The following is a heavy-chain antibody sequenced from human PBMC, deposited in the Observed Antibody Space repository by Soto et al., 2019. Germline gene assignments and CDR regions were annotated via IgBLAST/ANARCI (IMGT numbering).Heavy chain of an antibody. Sequence: GGSLRLSCAASGFTFSSYGMHWVRQAPGKGLEWVAVISYDGSNKYYADSVKGRFTISRDNSKNTLYLQMNSLRAEDTAVYYCASIQLWAPIDYWGQGTLVTVSS. J-gene: IGHJ4*02. V-gene: IGHV3-30*03. CDR2: ISYDGSNK. D-gene: IGHD5-18*01. CDR3: ASIQLWAPIDY. CDR1: GFTFSSYG.